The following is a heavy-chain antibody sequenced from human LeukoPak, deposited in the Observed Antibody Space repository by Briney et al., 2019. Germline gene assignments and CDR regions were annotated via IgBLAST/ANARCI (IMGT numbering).Heavy chain of an antibody. J-gene: IGHJ4*02. CDR2: ITSSSRYI. D-gene: IGHD5-18*01. CDR3: ARDGNVDTAMVTSFDY. CDR1: GFTFSTYN. Sequence: GGSLRLSCAASGFTFSTYNMNWVRQAPGKGLEWVSSITSSSRYIYYADSVKGRFTISRDNAKNSLYLQMDSLRAEDTAVYYCARDGNVDTAMVTSFDYWGQGTLVTVSS. V-gene: IGHV3-21*01.